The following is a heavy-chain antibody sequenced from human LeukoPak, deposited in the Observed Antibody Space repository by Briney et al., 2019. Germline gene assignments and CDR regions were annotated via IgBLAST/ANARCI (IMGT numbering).Heavy chain of an antibody. Sequence: RASVKVSCKASGYTFTSYYMHWVRQAPGQGLEWMAIINPSGGSTRYAQKFQGRVTMTRDTSTNTVYMELSSLRSEDTAVYYCARDPRPSYDSSDYYYPGDYWGQGTLVTVSS. V-gene: IGHV1-46*01. CDR3: ARDPRPSYDSSDYYYPGDY. CDR1: GYTFTSYY. CDR2: INPSGGST. J-gene: IGHJ4*02. D-gene: IGHD3-22*01.